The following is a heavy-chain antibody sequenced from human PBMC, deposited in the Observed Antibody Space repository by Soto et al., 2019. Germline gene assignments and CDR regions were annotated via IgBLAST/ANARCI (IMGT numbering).Heavy chain of an antibody. Sequence: GGSLRLSCAASGISFSRYWTHWVRQAPGKGLEWVSSISSSGSDIYYADSLKGRFTISRDNAKNTLYLQMNSLRAEDTAVYYCAVAVAGPTAIGYWGQGTLVTVSS. CDR1: GISFSRYW. V-gene: IGHV3-21*01. CDR2: ISSSGSDI. J-gene: IGHJ4*02. D-gene: IGHD6-19*01. CDR3: AVAVAGPTAIGY.